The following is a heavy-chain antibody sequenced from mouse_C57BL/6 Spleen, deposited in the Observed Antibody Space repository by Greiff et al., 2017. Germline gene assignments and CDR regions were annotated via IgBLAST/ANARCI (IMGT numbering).Heavy chain of an antibody. D-gene: IGHD1-1*01. V-gene: IGHV1-82*01. CDR3: AKGDYYGSSYAMDY. Sequence: VQLQQSGPELVKPGASVKISCKASGYAFSSSWMNWVKQRPGKGLEWIGRIYPGDGDTNYNGKVKGKATLTADKSSSTAYMQLSSLTSEDSAVYFCAKGDYYGSSYAMDYWGQGTSVTVSS. CDR2: IYPGDGDT. J-gene: IGHJ4*01. CDR1: GYAFSSSW.